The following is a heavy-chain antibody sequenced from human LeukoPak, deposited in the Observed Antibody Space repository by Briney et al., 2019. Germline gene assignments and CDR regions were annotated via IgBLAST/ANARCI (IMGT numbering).Heavy chain of an antibody. D-gene: IGHD5-12*01. Sequence: PSETLSLTCTVSGGSISSYYWGWIRQPPGKGLEWIGSMYSSGRTYYNPSLKSRVTISVDTSKNQFSLKLSSVTAADTAVYYCARSGSGYLRYYFDYWGQGTLVTVSS. J-gene: IGHJ4*02. V-gene: IGHV4-39*07. CDR3: ARSGSGYLRYYFDY. CDR2: MYSSGRT. CDR1: GGSISSYY.